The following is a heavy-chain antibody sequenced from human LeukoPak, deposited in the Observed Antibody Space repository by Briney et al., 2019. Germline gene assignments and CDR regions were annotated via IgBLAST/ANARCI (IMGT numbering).Heavy chain of an antibody. CDR1: GFTFSSYS. CDR3: AREWGQWLALSYYGMDV. J-gene: IGHJ6*02. D-gene: IGHD6-19*01. V-gene: IGHV3-48*01. CDR2: ISSSSTI. Sequence: GGSLRLSCAASGFTFSSYSMNWVRQAPGKGLEWVSYISSSSTIYYADSVKGRFTISRDNAKNSLYLQMNSLRAEDTAVYYCAREWGQWLALSYYGMDVWGQGTTVTVSS.